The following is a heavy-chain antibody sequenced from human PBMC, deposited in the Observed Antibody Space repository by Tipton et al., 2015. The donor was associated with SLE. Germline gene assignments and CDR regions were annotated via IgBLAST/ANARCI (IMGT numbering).Heavy chain of an antibody. CDR2: IWYEGTKN. V-gene: IGHV3-33*03. Sequence: SLRLSCAASGFTFSNYGMHWVRQAPGKGLEWVAFIWYEGTKNYFADSVKGRFTISRDNAKKSLYLQMNSLRAEDTAVYYCGASYFDYWGQGTLVTVSS. CDR1: GFTFSNYG. CDR3: GASYFDY. J-gene: IGHJ4*02.